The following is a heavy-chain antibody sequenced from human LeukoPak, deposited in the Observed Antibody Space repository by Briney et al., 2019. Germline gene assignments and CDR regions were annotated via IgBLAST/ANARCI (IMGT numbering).Heavy chain of an antibody. J-gene: IGHJ3*01. Sequence: PGRSLRLSCAASGFPFSDYAMHWVRRAPGKGLEWVAVISFDGSVKDFADSVKGRFTISRDNSKNTLYLQMNSLRPEDTAVYYCARHFGGFDFWGQGTMVTVSS. D-gene: IGHD4-23*01. V-gene: IGHV3-30*04. CDR2: ISFDGSVK. CDR3: ARHFGGFDF. CDR1: GFPFSDYA.